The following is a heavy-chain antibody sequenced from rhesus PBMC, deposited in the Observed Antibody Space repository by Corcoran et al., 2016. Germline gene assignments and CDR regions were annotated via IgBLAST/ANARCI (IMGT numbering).Heavy chain of an antibody. J-gene: IGHJ4*01. V-gene: IGHV1-111*02. CDR3: AGATFDY. D-gene: IGHD1-44*02. Sequence: EVQLVQSGAEVKKPGASVKISCKASGYTFIDYYLQWVRQAAGKGLEWMGRVDPEDGEAIHARKFQDRVTFTADTSTDTAYMELSSLRSEDMAVYYCAGATFDYWGQGVLVTVSS. CDR1: GYTFIDYY. CDR2: VDPEDGEA.